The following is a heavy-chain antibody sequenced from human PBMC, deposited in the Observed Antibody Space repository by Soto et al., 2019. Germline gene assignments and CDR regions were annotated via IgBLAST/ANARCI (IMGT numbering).Heavy chain of an antibody. V-gene: IGHV4-34*01. J-gene: IGHJ3*02. CDR2: INHSGST. CDR3: ARGFSPLDAFDI. CDR1: GGSFSGYY. Sequence: SETLSLTCAVYGGSFSGYYWSWIRQPPGKGLEWIGEINHSGSTNYNPSLKSRVTISVDTSKNQFSLKLSSVTAADTAVYYCARGFSPLDAFDIWGQGTMVTVSS.